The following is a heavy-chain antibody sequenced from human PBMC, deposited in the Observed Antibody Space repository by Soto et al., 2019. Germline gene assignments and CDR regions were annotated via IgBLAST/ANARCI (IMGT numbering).Heavy chain of an antibody. CDR3: ARTLYSYGTDY. CDR1: GFTFGDYA. CDR2: IRSKAYGGTT. V-gene: IGHV3-49*03. D-gene: IGHD5-18*01. Sequence: PGGSLRLSCTASGFTFGDYAMSWFRQAPGKGLEWVGSIRSKAYGGTTEYAASVKGRFTISRDDSKSIAYLQMNSLKTEDTAVYYCARTLYSYGTDYWGQGTLVTVSS. J-gene: IGHJ4*02.